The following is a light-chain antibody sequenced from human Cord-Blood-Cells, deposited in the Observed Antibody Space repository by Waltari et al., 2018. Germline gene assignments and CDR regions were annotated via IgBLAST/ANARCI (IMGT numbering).Light chain of an antibody. CDR3: QSYDSSNWV. J-gene: IGLJ3*02. CDR2: EDN. V-gene: IGLV6-57*02. Sequence: NFMLTQPHSVSESPGKTVTISCTGSSGSIASTYVPWYQQRPGSAPTTVIYEDNQRPSGVPDRFSGSIDSSSNSASLTISGLKTEDEADYYCQSYDSSNWVFGGGTKLTVL. CDR1: SGSIASTY.